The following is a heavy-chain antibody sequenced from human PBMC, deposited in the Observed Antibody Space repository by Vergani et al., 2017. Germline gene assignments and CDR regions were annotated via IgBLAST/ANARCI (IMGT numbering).Heavy chain of an antibody. CDR2: ISPDGFST. CDR1: GYTFTAYY. D-gene: IGHD2-8*01. Sequence: QVQLVQSGAEVGKPGASVKISCKASGYTFTAYYIHWVRQAPEQGLEWVGVISPDGFSTFYAQKFQGRVTITRDTSTSTVYVEVTSLRSDDTAVYYCARSGYCAHGVCYMTYYYYMDVWGKGTAVTASS. J-gene: IGHJ6*03. V-gene: IGHV1-46*01. CDR3: ARSGYCAHGVCYMTYYYYMDV.